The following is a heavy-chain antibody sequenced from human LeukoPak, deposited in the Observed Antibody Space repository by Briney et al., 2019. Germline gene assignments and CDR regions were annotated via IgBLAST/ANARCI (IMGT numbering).Heavy chain of an antibody. CDR2: ISAYNGNT. CDR1: GYTSTSYG. CDR3: ARDRVVPFSDYYYGMDV. Sequence: ASVKVSCKASGYTSTSYGISWVRQAPGQGLEWMGWISAYNGNTNYAQKLQGRVTMTTDTSTSTAYMELRSLRSDDTAVYYCARDRVVPFSDYYYGMDVWGQGTTVTVSS. V-gene: IGHV1-18*01. D-gene: IGHD2-2*01. J-gene: IGHJ6*02.